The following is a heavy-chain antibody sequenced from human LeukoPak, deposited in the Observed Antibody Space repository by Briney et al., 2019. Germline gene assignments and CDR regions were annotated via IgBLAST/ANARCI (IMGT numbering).Heavy chain of an antibody. J-gene: IGHJ5*02. CDR3: ARHREGATTNWFDP. CDR2: IYAGDSDT. Sequence: GESLKISCKGSGYRFSNHWIGWVRQMPGKGLEWMGIIYAGDSDTRYSPSFQGQVTISADKSISTAYLQWSSLKASDTAMYYCARHREGATTNWFDPWGQGTLVTVSS. CDR1: GYRFSNHW. V-gene: IGHV5-51*01. D-gene: IGHD1-26*01.